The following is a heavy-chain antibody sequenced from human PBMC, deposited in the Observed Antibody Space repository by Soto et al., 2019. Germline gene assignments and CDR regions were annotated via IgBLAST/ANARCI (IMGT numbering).Heavy chain of an antibody. CDR2: FDPEDGET. V-gene: IGHV1-24*01. CDR3: ATAGPRFGVVINGDWFEP. CDR1: GYTLTELS. Sequence: ASVKVSCKVSGYTLTELSMHWVRQAPGKGLEWMGGFDPEDGETIYAQKFQGRVTMTEDTSTDTAYMELSSLRSEDTAVYYCATAGPRFGVVINGDWFEPWGQGTPVTVSS. D-gene: IGHD3-3*01. J-gene: IGHJ5*02.